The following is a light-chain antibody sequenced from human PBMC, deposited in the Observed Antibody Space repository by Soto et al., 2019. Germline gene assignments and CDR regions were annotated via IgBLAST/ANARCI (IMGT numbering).Light chain of an antibody. CDR2: AAS. Sequence: EVLMTQSPVTFFVSPSEVATLSFRASQSVSSNLAWYQHKSGQAPRLLIYAASTRTTGIPARFSGSGSGTDFTLTISSLQPEDFAVYYCQQYNSCPLTFGRGTKVDIK. CDR3: QQYNSCPLT. CDR1: QSVSSN. V-gene: IGKV3-15*01. J-gene: IGKJ4*02.